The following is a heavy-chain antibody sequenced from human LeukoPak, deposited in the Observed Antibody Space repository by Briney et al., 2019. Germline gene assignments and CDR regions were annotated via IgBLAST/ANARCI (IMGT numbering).Heavy chain of an antibody. CDR3: AREREGRGYYDSSGHIRDAFDI. Sequence: GASVKVSCKASGYTFTGYYMHWVRQAPGQGLEWMGGIIPIFGTANYAQKFQGRVTITADESTSTAYMELSSLRSEDTAVYYCAREREGRGYYDSSGHIRDAFDIWGQGTMVTVSS. J-gene: IGHJ3*02. V-gene: IGHV1-69*13. CDR2: IIPIFGTA. D-gene: IGHD3-22*01. CDR1: GYTFTGYY.